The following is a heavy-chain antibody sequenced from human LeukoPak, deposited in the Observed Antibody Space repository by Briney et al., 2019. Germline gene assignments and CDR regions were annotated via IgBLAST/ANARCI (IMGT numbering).Heavy chain of an antibody. CDR1: GGSISSGDYY. Sequence: SQTLSLTCTVSGGSISSGDYYWRWIRQPPGKGLEWIGYIYYSGSIYYNPSLKSRVTISVDTSKNQFSLKLSSVTAADTAVYYCARVDYGAFYFDYWGQGTLVTVSS. V-gene: IGHV4-30-4*01. J-gene: IGHJ4*02. CDR3: ARVDYGAFYFDY. CDR2: IYYSGSI. D-gene: IGHD4-17*01.